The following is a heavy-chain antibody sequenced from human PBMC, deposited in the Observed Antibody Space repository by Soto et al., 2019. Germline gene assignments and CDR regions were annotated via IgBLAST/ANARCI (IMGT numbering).Heavy chain of an antibody. CDR1: GGTFSSYA. Sequence: QVQLVQSGAEVKKPGSSVKVSCKASGGTFSSYAISWVRQAPGQGLEWMGGILPTFGTANYAQKFQGRVTITADESMSRAYMELSSLRSENTAVYYCARGLFRGGANWFDPWGQGTLVIVSS. D-gene: IGHD3-10*01. J-gene: IGHJ5*02. CDR2: ILPTFGTA. V-gene: IGHV1-69*01. CDR3: ARGLFRGGANWFDP.